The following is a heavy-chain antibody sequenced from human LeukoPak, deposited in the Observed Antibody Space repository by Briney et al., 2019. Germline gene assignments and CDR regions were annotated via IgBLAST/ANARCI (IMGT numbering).Heavy chain of an antibody. CDR2: INPRGST. Sequence: PSKTLSLTCAINGESFSGYYVSWIHQAPGKGLEWMGEINPRGSTIHNPSLKSRVTISLDTSKNQFSLKLSSVTAADTAVYYCARGRGFFVVVVAATYGWFDPWGQGTLVTVSS. V-gene: IGHV4-34*01. J-gene: IGHJ5*02. CDR3: ARGRGFFVVVVAATYGWFDP. D-gene: IGHD2-15*01. CDR1: GESFSGYY.